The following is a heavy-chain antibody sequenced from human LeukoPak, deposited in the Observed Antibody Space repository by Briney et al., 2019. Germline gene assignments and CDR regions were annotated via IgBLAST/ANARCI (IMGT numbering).Heavy chain of an antibody. CDR1: GGTFSSYA. V-gene: IGHV1-69*13. Sequence: ASVTVSCKASGGTFSSYAISWVRQAPGQGLEWMGGIIPIFGTANYAQKFQGRVTITADESTSTAYMELSSLRSEDTAVYYCARTPRWELADFDYWGQGTLVTVSS. D-gene: IGHD1-26*01. CDR2: IIPIFGTA. J-gene: IGHJ4*02. CDR3: ARTPRWELADFDY.